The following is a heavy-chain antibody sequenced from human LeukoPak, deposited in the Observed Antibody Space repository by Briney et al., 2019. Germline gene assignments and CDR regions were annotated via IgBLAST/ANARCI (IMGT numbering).Heavy chain of an antibody. V-gene: IGHV3-66*01. D-gene: IGHD5-18*01. J-gene: IGHJ4*02. Sequence: TGGSLRLSCAASGFTVSSNYMSWVRQAPGKGLEWVSVIYSGGSTYYADSVKGRFTISRDNSKNTLYLQMNSLRAEDTAVYYCAILVDTAMGIYFDYWGQGTLVTVSS. CDR1: GFTVSSNY. CDR2: IYSGGST. CDR3: AILVDTAMGIYFDY.